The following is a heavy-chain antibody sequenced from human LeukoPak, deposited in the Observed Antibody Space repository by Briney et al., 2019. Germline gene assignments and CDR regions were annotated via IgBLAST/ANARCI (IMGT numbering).Heavy chain of an antibody. CDR3: ARGDEYHVSKTTHYQYFYMDV. Sequence: SETLSLTCAVYGGSFSGYYWSWIRQPPGKGLEWIGEINHSGSTKYNPSLKSRVTISVDTSKNQFSLKLSSVTAADTAVYYCARGDEYHVSKTTHYQYFYMDVWDKGTTATVSS. J-gene: IGHJ6*03. V-gene: IGHV4-34*01. D-gene: IGHD2-2*01. CDR1: GGSFSGYY. CDR2: INHSGST.